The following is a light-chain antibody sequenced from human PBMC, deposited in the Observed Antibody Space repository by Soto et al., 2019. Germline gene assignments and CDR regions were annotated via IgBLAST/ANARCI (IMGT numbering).Light chain of an antibody. V-gene: IGKV1-6*01. CDR3: LQDYNFPRT. Sequence: AIQMTQSPSSLSASVGDRVTITCRASQGIRNDLGWYQQKPGKAPKLLIYGASSLQSGVPSRFSGSGSGADFTLTISSLQPEDFATYYCLQDYNFPRTFGQGTKVEIK. J-gene: IGKJ1*01. CDR1: QGIRND. CDR2: GAS.